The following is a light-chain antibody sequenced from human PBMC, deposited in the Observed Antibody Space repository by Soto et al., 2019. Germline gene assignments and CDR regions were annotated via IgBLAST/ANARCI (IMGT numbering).Light chain of an antibody. V-gene: IGKV1-8*01. CDR2: AAS. CDR1: QGISSY. J-gene: IGKJ1*01. Sequence: AIRMTQSPSSLSASTGDRVTITCRASQGISSYLAWYQQKPGKAPKLLIYAASTLQSGVPSRFSGSGSGTDFTLTISCLQSEDFATYYCQQYYSYPAWTFGQGTKVDNK. CDR3: QQYYSYPAWT.